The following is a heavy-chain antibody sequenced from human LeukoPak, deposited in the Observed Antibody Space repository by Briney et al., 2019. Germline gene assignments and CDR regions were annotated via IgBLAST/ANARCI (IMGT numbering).Heavy chain of an antibody. V-gene: IGHV3-48*04. D-gene: IGHD1-26*01. Sequence: GGSLRLSCAASGFTFSSYSMNWVRQAPGKGLEWVSFISSSSSTIYYADSVKGRFTISRDNAKNSLYLQMNSLRAEDTAVYYCARDRGGSYSAINYWGQGTLVTVSS. CDR3: ARDRGGSYSAINY. CDR1: GFTFSSYS. CDR2: ISSSSSTI. J-gene: IGHJ4*02.